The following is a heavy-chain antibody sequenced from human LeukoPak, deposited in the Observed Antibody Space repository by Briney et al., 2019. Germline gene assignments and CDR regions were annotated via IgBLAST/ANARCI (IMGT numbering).Heavy chain of an antibody. V-gene: IGHV3-30*04. CDR1: GFTFSTYA. D-gene: IGHD2-15*01. CDR3: ARARASGRSGFDY. J-gene: IGHJ4*02. Sequence: GRSLRLSCVASGFTFSTYAIHWVRQAPGKGLEWVAVVSKDGNTKYYADSVKGRFTISRDNSKNTLYLQMNSLRAEDTAVYYCARARASGRSGFDYWGQGTLVTVSS. CDR2: VSKDGNTK.